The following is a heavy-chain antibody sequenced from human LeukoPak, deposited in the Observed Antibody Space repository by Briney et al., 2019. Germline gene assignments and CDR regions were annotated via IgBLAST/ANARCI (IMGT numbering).Heavy chain of an antibody. Sequence: PGGSLRLSCAAYGFTFSSYGMNWVRQAPGKGLEWVSAIFASGGSTYYADSVKGRFTISRDNSKNTLYLQMNRLRAEDTAVYYCAKGSRGSCSRTYCYPFDYWGQGTLVTVSS. CDR3: AKGSRGSCSRTYCYPFDY. J-gene: IGHJ4*02. CDR2: IFASGGST. CDR1: GFTFSSYG. V-gene: IGHV3-23*01. D-gene: IGHD2-2*01.